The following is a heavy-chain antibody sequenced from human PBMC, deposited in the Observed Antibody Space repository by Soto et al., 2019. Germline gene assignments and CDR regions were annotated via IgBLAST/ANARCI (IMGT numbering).Heavy chain of an antibody. J-gene: IGHJ4*02. CDR2: INYSGST. CDR3: ACYSRDY. CDR1: GGSFSDFY. Sequence: QVQLQQWGAGLLKPSETLSLTCAVYGGSFSDFYWSWIRQSPGKGLEWLGEINYSGSTNYNPSLKSRITISVDTSKKELYLKLISVTAADTAIYYCACYSRDYWGQGTLVTVYS. V-gene: IGHV4-34*01. D-gene: IGHD2-15*01.